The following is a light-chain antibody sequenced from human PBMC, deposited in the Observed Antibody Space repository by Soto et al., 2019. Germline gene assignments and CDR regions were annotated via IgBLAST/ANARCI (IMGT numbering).Light chain of an antibody. Sequence: AIRVNNSPSSVSASPGDRVTITCRASQGISSYLAWYQQNPGKAPKLLIYAASTLQSGVPSRFSGSGSGTDFTLTLSCLQSEDFATYYCQQYYSYSWTFGQGTKVDIK. CDR3: QQYYSYSWT. CDR1: QGISSY. V-gene: IGKV1-8*01. CDR2: AAS. J-gene: IGKJ1*01.